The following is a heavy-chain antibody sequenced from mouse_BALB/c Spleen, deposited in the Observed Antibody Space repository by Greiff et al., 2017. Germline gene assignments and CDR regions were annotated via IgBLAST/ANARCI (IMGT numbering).Heavy chain of an antibody. V-gene: IGHV2-9*02. CDR3: ARDDYDLSY. CDR2: IWAGGST. CDR1: GFSLTSYG. J-gene: IGHJ3*01. Sequence: QVQLKESGPGLVAPSQSLSITCTVSGFSLTSYGVHWVRQPPGKGLEWLGVIWAGGSTNYNSALMSRLSISKDNSKSQVFLKMNSLQTDDTAMYYCARDDYDLSYWGQGTLVTVSA. D-gene: IGHD2-4*01.